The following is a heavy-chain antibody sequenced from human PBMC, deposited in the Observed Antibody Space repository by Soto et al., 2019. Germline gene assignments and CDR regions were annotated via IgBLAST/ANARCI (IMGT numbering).Heavy chain of an antibody. CDR1: GFSLSTSGVG. D-gene: IGHD1-26*01. CDR3: AHTRSYSFYYYGMDV. Sequence: QITLKESGPTLVKPTQTLTRTCTLSGFSLSTSGVGVGWIRLPPGKALEWLALIYWVDDKRYSPSLKSRLTITKDTSKNQVVLTMTNMDPVDTVTYYCAHTRSYSFYYYGMDVWGQGTTVTVSS. J-gene: IGHJ6*02. V-gene: IGHV2-5*02. CDR2: IYWVDDK.